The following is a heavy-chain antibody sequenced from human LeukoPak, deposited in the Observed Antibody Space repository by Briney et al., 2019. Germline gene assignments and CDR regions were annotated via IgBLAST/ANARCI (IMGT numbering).Heavy chain of an antibody. CDR2: MNPNSGNT. V-gene: IGHV1-8*01. D-gene: IGHD4-17*01. J-gene: IGHJ4*02. CDR3: ARGDDYGDYWGLY. Sequence: ASVKVSCKASGYTLTSHDINWVRQATGQGLEWMGWMNPNSGNTGYAQKFQGRVILTRDTAINTAYMELHSLRSEDTAVYYCARGDDYGDYWGLYWGQGTLVTVSS. CDR1: GYTLTSHD.